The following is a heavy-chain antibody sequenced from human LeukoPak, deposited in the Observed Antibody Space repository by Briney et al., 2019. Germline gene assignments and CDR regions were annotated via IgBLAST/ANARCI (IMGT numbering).Heavy chain of an antibody. J-gene: IGHJ4*02. D-gene: IGHD3-22*01. Sequence: SETLSLTCIVSGGSISSPSHYWGWLRQPPGRGLEWIGCIYYSGSANYNPSLKSRVTMSVDSSKNQFSLKLSSVTATDTAVYSCARHSYDYDSSGYHYYFDYWGQGTLVTVSS. V-gene: IGHV4-39*01. CDR3: ARHSYDYDSSGYHYYFDY. CDR1: GGSISSPSHY. CDR2: IYYSGSA.